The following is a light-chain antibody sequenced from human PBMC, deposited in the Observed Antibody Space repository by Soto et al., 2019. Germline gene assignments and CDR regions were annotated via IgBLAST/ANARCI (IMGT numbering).Light chain of an antibody. V-gene: IGLV2-8*01. CDR1: SSDVGGYNY. CDR3: SSFAGSFYWV. CDR2: EVS. Sequence: QSVLTQPPSASGSPGQSVTISCTGTSSDVGGYNYVSWYQQHPGKAPKLMIYEVSKRPPGVPDRFSGSKSGNTASLTVSGLQAEDEADYYCSSFAGSFYWVFGGGTKLTVL. J-gene: IGLJ2*01.